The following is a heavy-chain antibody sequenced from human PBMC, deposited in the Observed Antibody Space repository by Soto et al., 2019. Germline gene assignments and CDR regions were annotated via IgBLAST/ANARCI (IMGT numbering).Heavy chain of an antibody. CDR1: GFPFTSLD. J-gene: IGHJ4*02. V-gene: IGHV1-8*01. CDR2: MTPSGYI. CDR3: ARYQEAAAFND. D-gene: IGHD6-25*01. Sequence: QVQLVQSGAEVRKPGASVKVSCKASGFPFTSLDINWVRQAPGQGLEWVGYMTPSGYIGFAQKFGGRVSMTRDASTSTVSMELSSLRSDDTAVYYCARYQEAAAFNDWGQGTLVTVSS.